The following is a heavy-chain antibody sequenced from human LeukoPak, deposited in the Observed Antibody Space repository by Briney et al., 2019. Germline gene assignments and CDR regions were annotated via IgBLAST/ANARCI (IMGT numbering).Heavy chain of an antibody. CDR2: IRYDGSNK. D-gene: IGHD1-26*01. CDR1: GFTFSSYG. Sequence: GGSLRLSCAASGFTFSSYGIHWVRQAPGKGLEWVAFIRYDGSNKYYTDSVKGRFTISRDNSKNTLYLQMNSLRAEDTAVYYCAKGRGWEASYYYYYMDVWGKGTTVTISS. J-gene: IGHJ6*03. CDR3: AKGRGWEASYYYYYMDV. V-gene: IGHV3-30*02.